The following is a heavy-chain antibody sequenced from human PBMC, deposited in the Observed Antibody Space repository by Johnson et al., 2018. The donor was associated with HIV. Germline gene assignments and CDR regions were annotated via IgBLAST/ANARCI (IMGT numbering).Heavy chain of an antibody. V-gene: IGHV3-15*01. Sequence: VQLVESGGGVVQPGRSLRLSCAASGFSFSNYAMDWVRQAPGKGLEWVGRIRSKTDGGTTDYAAPVKGRFTISRDDSKNTLYVQMNSLKTEDTAVYYCTTDLRGSWRGREKPDAFDIWGQGTMVTVSS. D-gene: IGHD3-10*01. J-gene: IGHJ3*02. CDR3: TTDLRGSWRGREKPDAFDI. CDR1: GFSFSNYA. CDR2: IRSKTDGGTT.